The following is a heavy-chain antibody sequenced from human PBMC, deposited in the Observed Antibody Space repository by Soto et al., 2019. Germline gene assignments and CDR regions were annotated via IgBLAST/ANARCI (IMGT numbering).Heavy chain of an antibody. D-gene: IGHD3-10*01. CDR3: TPQAGLWFGELLETYWFDP. CDR2: IKSKTDGGTT. J-gene: IGHJ5*02. CDR1: GFTFSNAW. Sequence: GGSLRLSCAASGFTFSNAWMNWVRQAPGKGLEWVGRIKSKTDGGTTDYAAPVKGRFTISRDDSKNTLYLQMNSLKTEDTAVYYCTPQAGLWFGELLETYWFDPWGQGTLVTVSS. V-gene: IGHV3-15*07.